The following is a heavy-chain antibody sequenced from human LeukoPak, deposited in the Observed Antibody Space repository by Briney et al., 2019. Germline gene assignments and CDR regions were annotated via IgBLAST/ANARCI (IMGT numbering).Heavy chain of an antibody. J-gene: IGHJ4*02. D-gene: IGHD3-22*01. CDR3: VRQDSRGFEF. V-gene: IGHV5-51*01. CDR2: VYPDDSDT. Sequence: GESLKISCKGSGYSFTTYWIGWVRQMPGKGLEWMGIVYPDDSDTKYSPSFRGHVTTSADRSSRTAYLQWSSLKASDTAMYYCVRQDSRGFEFWGQGALVTVSS. CDR1: GYSFTTYW.